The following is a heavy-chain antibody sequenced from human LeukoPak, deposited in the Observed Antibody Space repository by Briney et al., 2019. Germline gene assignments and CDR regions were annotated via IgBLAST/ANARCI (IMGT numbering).Heavy chain of an antibody. Sequence: SETLSVTCTVSGGSISSYYWSWIRQPPGKGLEWIGYIYYSGSTNYNPSLKSRVTISVDTSRNQFSLKLSSVPAADTAVYYCARGPNSVAGYFDYWGQGTLVTVSS. CDR3: ARGPNSVAGYFDY. J-gene: IGHJ4*02. CDR1: GGSISSYY. CDR2: IYYSGST. V-gene: IGHV4-59*01. D-gene: IGHD6-19*01.